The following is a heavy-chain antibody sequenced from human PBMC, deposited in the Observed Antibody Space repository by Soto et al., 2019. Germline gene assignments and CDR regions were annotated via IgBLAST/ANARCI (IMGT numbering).Heavy chain of an antibody. Sequence: GGSLRLSCAASVLTFSSYGMHWVRQAPGKGLEWVAVISYDGSNKYYADSVKGRFTISRDNSKNTLYLQMNSLRAEDTAVYYCAKALLWFGELSLAGYYGMDVWGQGTTVTVSS. CDR1: VLTFSSYG. CDR3: AKALLWFGELSLAGYYGMDV. V-gene: IGHV3-30*18. CDR2: ISYDGSNK. D-gene: IGHD3-10*01. J-gene: IGHJ6*02.